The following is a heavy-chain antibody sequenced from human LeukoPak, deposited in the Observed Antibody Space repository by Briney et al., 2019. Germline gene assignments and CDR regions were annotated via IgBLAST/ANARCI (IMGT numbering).Heavy chain of an antibody. CDR2: INPDSGGT. D-gene: IGHD6-19*01. CDR1: GYTFTGYY. V-gene: IGHV1-2*06. Sequence: ASVKVSCKASGYTFTGYYIHWVRQAPGQGLEWMGRINPDSGGTNYAQKFQGRVTMTRDTSITTAYKELSRLRSDDTAVYYCARARSGAVARNYNWFDPWGQGTLVTVSS. CDR3: ARARSGAVARNYNWFDP. J-gene: IGHJ5*02.